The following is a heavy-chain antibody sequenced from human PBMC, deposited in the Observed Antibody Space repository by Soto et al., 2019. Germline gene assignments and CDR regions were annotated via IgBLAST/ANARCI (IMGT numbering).Heavy chain of an antibody. CDR3: ARDGSGYDFWSGPYFFDY. Sequence: SETLSLTCTVSGGSISTYYWSWIRQPPGKGLEWIGYIYYNGRTNYNPSLESRVTISLDTSKSQFSLKLSSVSAADTAEYYCARDGSGYDFWSGPYFFDYWGPGTLVTVSS. CDR2: IYYNGRT. CDR1: GGSISTYY. V-gene: IGHV4-59*01. J-gene: IGHJ4*02. D-gene: IGHD3-3*01.